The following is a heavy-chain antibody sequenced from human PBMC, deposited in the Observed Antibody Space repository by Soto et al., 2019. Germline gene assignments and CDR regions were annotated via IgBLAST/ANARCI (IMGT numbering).Heavy chain of an antibody. CDR3: AKMTPYGGNYQDAFDV. J-gene: IGHJ3*01. Sequence: EMQLLESGGGLQQPGGSLRLSCAASGFTFNNFAMGWVRQAPGKGLAWISAVTGRSRNTYYADSVKGRFTISRNNFENTVYLQMDGLRVEDTAVYYCAKMTPYGGNYQDAFDVWGRGTMVTVAS. V-gene: IGHV3-23*01. CDR1: GFTFNNFA. D-gene: IGHD1-26*01. CDR2: VTGRSRNT.